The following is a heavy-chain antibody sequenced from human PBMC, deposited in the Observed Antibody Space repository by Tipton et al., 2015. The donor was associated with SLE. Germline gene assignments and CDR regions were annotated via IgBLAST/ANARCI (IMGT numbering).Heavy chain of an antibody. CDR1: GGSISSYY. Sequence: TLSLTCTVSGGSISSYYWSWIRQPPGKGLEWIGYIYTSGSTNYNPSLKSRVTISVDTSKNQFSLKLSSVTAADTAVYYCARGDYGDDFDYWGQGTLVTVSS. V-gene: IGHV4-4*08. CDR2: IYTSGST. CDR3: ARGDYGDDFDY. J-gene: IGHJ4*02. D-gene: IGHD4-17*01.